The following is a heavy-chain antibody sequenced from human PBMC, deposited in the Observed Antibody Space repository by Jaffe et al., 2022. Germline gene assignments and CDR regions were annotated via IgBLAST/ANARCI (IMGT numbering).Heavy chain of an antibody. CDR2: IFSNDEK. CDR1: GFSLSNARMG. D-gene: IGHD3-3*01. CDR3: ARIPSHPIIPNHYDFWSGYYKEGGVYYYYYMDV. J-gene: IGHJ6*03. Sequence: QVTLKESGPVLVKPTETLTLTCTVSGFSLSNARMGVSWIRQPPGKALEWLAHIFSNDEKSYSTSLKSRLTISKDTSKSQVVLTMTNMDPVDTATYYCARIPSHPIIPNHYDFWSGYYKEGGVYYYYYMDVWGKGTTVTVSS. V-gene: IGHV2-26*01.